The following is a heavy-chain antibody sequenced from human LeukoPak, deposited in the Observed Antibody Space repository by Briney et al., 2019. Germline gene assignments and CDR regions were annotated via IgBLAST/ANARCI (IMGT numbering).Heavy chain of an antibody. CDR3: ARRIVVVPAAIIWFDP. D-gene: IGHD2-2*01. V-gene: IGHV4-34*01. CDR2: INHSGST. Sequence: SETLSLTCAVYGGSFSGYYWSWIRQPPGKGLEWIGEINHSGSTNDNPSLKSRVTISVDTSKNQFSLKLSSVTAADTAVYYCARRIVVVPAAIIWFDPWGQGTLVTVSS. J-gene: IGHJ5*02. CDR1: GGSFSGYY.